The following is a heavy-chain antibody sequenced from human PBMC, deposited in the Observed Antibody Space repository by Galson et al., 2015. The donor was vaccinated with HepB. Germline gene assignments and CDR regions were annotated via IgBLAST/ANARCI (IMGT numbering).Heavy chain of an antibody. V-gene: IGHV3-23*01. CDR3: ANQVTMVRGSLF. D-gene: IGHD3-10*01. CDR2: ISGSGGST. Sequence: SLRLSCAASGFTFSSYVMTWVRQAPGKGLECVSVISGSGGSTYYADSVKGRFTISRDNSKNTLYLQMNSLRAEDTAVYYCANQVTMVRGSLFGGQGTLVTVSS. CDR1: GFTFSSYV. J-gene: IGHJ4*02.